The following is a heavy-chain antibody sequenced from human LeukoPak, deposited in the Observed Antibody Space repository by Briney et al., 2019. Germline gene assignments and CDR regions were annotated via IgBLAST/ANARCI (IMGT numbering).Heavy chain of an antibody. CDR2: IIPIFGTA. CDR3: ARVGRGEAFDI. D-gene: IGHD3-10*01. CDR1: GYTFTSYY. Sequence: SVKVSCKSSGYTFTSYYMHWVRQAPGQGLEWMGGIIPIFGTANYAQKFQGRVTITADESTSTAYMELSSLRSEDTAVYYCARVGRGEAFDIWGQGTMVTVSS. J-gene: IGHJ3*02. V-gene: IGHV1-69*13.